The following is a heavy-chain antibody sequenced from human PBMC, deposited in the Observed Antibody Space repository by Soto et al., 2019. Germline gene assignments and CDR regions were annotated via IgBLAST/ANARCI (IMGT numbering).Heavy chain of an antibody. V-gene: IGHV3-30*18. CDR1: GFTFSSYG. CDR2: ISYDGSNK. CDR3: AKGFGNGWQTDAFDI. J-gene: IGHJ3*02. Sequence: QVQLVESGGGVVQPGRSLRLSCAASGFTFSSYGMHWVRQAPGKGLEWVAVISYDGSNKYYADSVKGRFTISRDNSKNTLYLQMNSLRAEDTAVYYCAKGFGNGWQTDAFDIWGQGTMVTVSS. D-gene: IGHD6-19*01.